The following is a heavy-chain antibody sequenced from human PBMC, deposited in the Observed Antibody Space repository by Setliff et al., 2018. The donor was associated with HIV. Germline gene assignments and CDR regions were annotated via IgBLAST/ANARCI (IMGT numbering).Heavy chain of an antibody. CDR3: AKDSGYSGYLGQDAFDI. CDR1: GFTFGTYA. J-gene: IGHJ3*02. D-gene: IGHD5-12*01. CDR2: ISDIGDST. Sequence: GGSLRLSCAASGFTFGTYAMSWVRQAPGNGLEWVSSISDIGDSTYYADSVKDRFTISRDNSKNVLYLQMNSLRAEDTAVYYCAKDSGYSGYLGQDAFDIWGQGTMVTVSS. V-gene: IGHV3-23*01.